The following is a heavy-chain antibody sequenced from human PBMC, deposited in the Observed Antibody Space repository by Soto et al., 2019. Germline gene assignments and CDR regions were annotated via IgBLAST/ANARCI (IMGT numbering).Heavy chain of an antibody. CDR3: ARLPPDCTNGVCYLLDP. D-gene: IGHD2-8*01. Sequence: GESLKISCKGSGYSFTSYWIGWVRQMPGKGLEWMGIIYPGDSDTRYSPSFQGQVTISADKSISTAYLQWSSLKASDTAMYYCARLPPDCTNGVCYLLDPWGQGTLVTVSS. V-gene: IGHV5-51*01. CDR2: IYPGDSDT. CDR1: GYSFTSYW. J-gene: IGHJ5*02.